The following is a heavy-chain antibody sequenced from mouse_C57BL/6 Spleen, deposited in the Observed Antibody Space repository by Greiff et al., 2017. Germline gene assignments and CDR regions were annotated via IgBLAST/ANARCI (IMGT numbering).Heavy chain of an antibody. Sequence: QVQLQQPGAELVRPGSSVKLSCKASGYTFTSYWMHWVKQRPIQGLEWIGNIDPSDSETHYNQKFKDKATLTVDKSSSTAYMQLSSLTSEDSAVYYCARESNYDWDAMDYWGQGASVTVAS. J-gene: IGHJ4*01. V-gene: IGHV1-52*01. CDR1: GYTFTSYW. D-gene: IGHD2-5*01. CDR2: IDPSDSET. CDR3: ARESNYDWDAMDY.